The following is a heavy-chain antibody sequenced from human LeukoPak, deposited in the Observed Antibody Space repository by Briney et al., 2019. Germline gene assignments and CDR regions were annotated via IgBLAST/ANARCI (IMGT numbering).Heavy chain of an antibody. J-gene: IGHJ4*02. CDR2: ISGSGGST. Sequence: GGSLRLSCAASGFTFSRYAMSWVRQAPGKGLEWVSDISGSGGSTYYADSVKGRFTISRDNSKNTLYLQMNSLRAEDTAVYYCAKDGRGSCSGSPYYFDYWGQGTLVTVSS. V-gene: IGHV3-23*01. CDR3: AKDGRGSCSGSPYYFDY. D-gene: IGHD2-15*01. CDR1: GFTFSRYA.